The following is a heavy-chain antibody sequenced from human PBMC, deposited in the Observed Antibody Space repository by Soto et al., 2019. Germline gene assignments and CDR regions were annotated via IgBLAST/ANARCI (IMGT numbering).Heavy chain of an antibody. CDR2: IIPIFGTA. CDR3: ARDRRRDYICGSYNAFDI. J-gene: IGHJ3*02. V-gene: IGHV1-69*01. CDR1: GGTFSSYA. Sequence: QVQLVQSGAEVKKPGSSVKVSCKASGGTFSSYAISWVRQAPGQGLEWMGGIIPIFGTANYAQKFQGRVTITADESTSTAYMELSSLRSEDTAVYYCARDRRRDYICGSYNAFDIWGQGTMVTVSS. D-gene: IGHD3-16*01.